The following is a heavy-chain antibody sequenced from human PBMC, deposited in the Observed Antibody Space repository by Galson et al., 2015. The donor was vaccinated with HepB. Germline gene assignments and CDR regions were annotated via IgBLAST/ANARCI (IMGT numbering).Heavy chain of an antibody. J-gene: IGHJ4*02. D-gene: IGHD6-19*01. V-gene: IGHV3-23*01. CDR1: GFTFSIYA. CDR2: ISHNGDDT. Sequence: SLRLSCAASGFTFSIYAMTWVRQAPGKGLEWVSTISHNGDDTYYADSVKGRFTLSRDNSKNTLYLQMNSLRAEDTAVYYCAKGGWADYWGQGTLVTVSP. CDR3: AKGGWADY.